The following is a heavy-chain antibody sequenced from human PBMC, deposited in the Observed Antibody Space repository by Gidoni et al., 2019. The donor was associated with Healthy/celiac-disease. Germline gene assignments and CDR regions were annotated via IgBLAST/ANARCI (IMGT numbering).Heavy chain of an antibody. CDR2: ISGSGGST. CDR3: AKAPYDSSGYYSYYYYGMDV. J-gene: IGHJ6*02. Sequence: EVQLVESGGGLVQPGGSLRLSCAASGFTFSSYAMTWVRQAPGKGLEWVSAISGSGGSTYYADSVKGRFTISRDNSKNTLYLQMNSLRAEDTAVYYCAKAPYDSSGYYSYYYYGMDVWGQGTTVTVSS. CDR1: GFTFSSYA. V-gene: IGHV3-23*04. D-gene: IGHD3-22*01.